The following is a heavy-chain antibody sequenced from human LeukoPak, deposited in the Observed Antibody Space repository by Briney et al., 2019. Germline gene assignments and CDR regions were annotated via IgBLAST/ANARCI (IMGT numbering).Heavy chain of an antibody. CDR1: GFSFSSYS. V-gene: IGHV3-23*01. D-gene: IGHD1-26*01. CDR2: FRDTPGDT. CDR3: ARLVGISPLDF. J-gene: IGHJ4*02. Sequence: PGGSLRLSCEVSGFSFSSYSMHWVRQAPRKGLEWVSEFRDTPGDTYYADFVKGRFAISRDNSKNTLYLQMDSLRAEDTAVYYCARLVGISPLDFWGQGTPVTVSS.